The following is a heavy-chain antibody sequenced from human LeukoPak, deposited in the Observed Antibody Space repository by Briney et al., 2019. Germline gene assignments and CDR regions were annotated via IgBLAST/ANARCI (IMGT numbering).Heavy chain of an antibody. CDR3: ARGSTTVTTKDWFDP. CDR1: GFTFSSYW. D-gene: IGHD4-17*01. J-gene: IGHJ5*02. CDR2: INTYGTST. V-gene: IGHV3-74*03. Sequence: PGGSLRLSCAASGFTFSSYWMHWVRQAPGKGLVWVARINTYGTSTTYGDSVEGRFTISRDNAKNTLYLEMNSLRDDDTAVYYCARGSTTVTTKDWFDPWGQGTQVTVSS.